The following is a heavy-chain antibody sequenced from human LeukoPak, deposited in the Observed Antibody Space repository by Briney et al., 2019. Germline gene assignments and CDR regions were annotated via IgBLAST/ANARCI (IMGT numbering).Heavy chain of an antibody. V-gene: IGHV1-2*02. Sequence: ASVKVSCKASGGTFSSYAIRWVRQAPGQGLEWMGWINPNSGGTNYAQKFQGRVTMTRDTSISAAYMELSRLRSDDTAVYYCARDYYYGSGSYYPNWFDPWGQGTLVTVSS. D-gene: IGHD3-10*01. CDR3: ARDYYYGSGSYYPNWFDP. J-gene: IGHJ5*02. CDR2: INPNSGGT. CDR1: GGTFSSYA.